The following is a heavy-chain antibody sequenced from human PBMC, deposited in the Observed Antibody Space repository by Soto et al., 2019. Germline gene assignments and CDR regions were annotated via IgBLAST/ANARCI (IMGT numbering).Heavy chain of an antibody. CDR3: ARAEYHATVTFDY. J-gene: IGHJ4*02. CDR2: IYYSGST. D-gene: IGHD4-4*01. V-gene: IGHV4-59*01. CDR1: GGSISSYY. Sequence: SETLSLTCTVSGGSISSYYWSWIRQPPGKGLEWIGYIYYSGSTNYNPSLKSRVTISVDTSKNQFSLKLSSVTAADTAVYYCARAEYHATVTFDYWGQGTLVTVSS.